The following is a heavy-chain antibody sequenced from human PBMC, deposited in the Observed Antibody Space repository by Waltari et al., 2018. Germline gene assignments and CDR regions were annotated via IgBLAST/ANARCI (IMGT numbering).Heavy chain of an antibody. CDR1: GYTLTSYT. CDR2: ISSGNGKT. Sequence: QVHLAQSGAAVKKPGASVKISCTASGYTLTSYTIHWVRQAPGQRLEWRGWISSGNGKTKYSQTLQGRLTITRDTSASTVYMEMNSVRSEDTAVYYCARDLTGYYDDNNGYYYGPSVFDYWGQGTLVTVSS. J-gene: IGHJ4*02. D-gene: IGHD3-22*01. CDR3: ARDLTGYYDDNNGYYYGPSVFDY. V-gene: IGHV1-3*01.